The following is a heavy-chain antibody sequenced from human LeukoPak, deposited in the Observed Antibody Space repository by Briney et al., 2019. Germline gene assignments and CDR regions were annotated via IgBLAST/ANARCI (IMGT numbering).Heavy chain of an antibody. V-gene: IGHV3-66*01. Sequence: GGSLRLSCAASGFTLSSNYMSWVRQAPGKGLEWVSVIYSGGSTYYADSVKARFTISRDNAKNSLYLQMNSQRAEDTAVYYCARGAPHDYYYGMDVWGQGTTVTVSS. CDR1: GFTLSSNY. CDR2: IYSGGST. J-gene: IGHJ6*02. CDR3: ARGAPHDYYYGMDV.